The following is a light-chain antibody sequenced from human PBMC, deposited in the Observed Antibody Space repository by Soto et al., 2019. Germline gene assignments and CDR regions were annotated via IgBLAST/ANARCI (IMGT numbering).Light chain of an antibody. J-gene: IGKJ4*01. CDR2: DAS. CDR3: QQYNSYLVT. CDR1: QSISNW. Sequence: DIHMTQSPSTLRASVGARVTITCRASQSISNWLAWYQQRPGKAPNLLMYDASSLQSGVPSRFSGMGSGTEFTLPISSLQPDDFETYYCQQYNSYLVTFGGGTKVDI. V-gene: IGKV1-5*01.